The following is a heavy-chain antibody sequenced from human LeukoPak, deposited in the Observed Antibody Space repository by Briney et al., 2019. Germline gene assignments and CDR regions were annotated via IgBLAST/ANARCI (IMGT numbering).Heavy chain of an antibody. Sequence: GSLRLSCAASGFTVSTNYMNWVRQAPGKGLEWVSALYSVGDTYYGDSVKGRFTISRDNSKNTLYLQMNSLRAEDTAVYYCAGTKNIAAAGRLDYWGQGTLVTVSS. J-gene: IGHJ4*02. CDR2: LYSVGDT. CDR1: GFTVSTNY. V-gene: IGHV3-53*01. CDR3: AGTKNIAAAGRLDY. D-gene: IGHD6-13*01.